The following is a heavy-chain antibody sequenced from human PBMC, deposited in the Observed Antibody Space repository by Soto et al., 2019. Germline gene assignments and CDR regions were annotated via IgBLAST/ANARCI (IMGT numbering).Heavy chain of an antibody. J-gene: IGHJ6*02. V-gene: IGHV1-46*01. Sequence: ASVKVSCKASGYTFTSYAMHWVRQAPGQGLEWMGIINPSGGSTTYAQKFQGRVTMTRDTSTSTVYMELSSLRSEDTAVYYCARGDIVAIFGMDVWGQGTTVTVSS. CDR3: ARGDIVAIFGMDV. CDR2: INPSGGST. CDR1: GYTFTSYA. D-gene: IGHD5-12*01.